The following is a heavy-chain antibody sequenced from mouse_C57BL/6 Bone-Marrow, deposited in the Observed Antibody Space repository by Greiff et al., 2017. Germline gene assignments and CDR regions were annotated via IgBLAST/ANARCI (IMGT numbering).Heavy chain of an antibody. CDR1: GFTFSSYA. J-gene: IGHJ3*01. CDR3: ASSRAY. V-gene: IGHV5-4*03. CDR2: ISDGGSYT. Sequence: EVKLVESGGGLVKPGGSLTLSCAASGFTFSSYAMSWVRQTPEKRLEWVATISDGGSYTYYPDNVKGRFTISRDNAKNNLYLQMSHLKSEDTAMYYCASSRAYWGQGTLVTVSA.